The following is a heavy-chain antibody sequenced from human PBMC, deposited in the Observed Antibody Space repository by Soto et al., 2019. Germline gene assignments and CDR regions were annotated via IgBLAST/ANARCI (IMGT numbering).Heavy chain of an antibody. Sequence: GGSLRLSCASSGFTFSSYAMSWVRQAPGKGLEWVSAISGSGGSTYYADSVKGRFTISRDNSQNTLYLQMNSLRAEDTAVYYCAKDPGIAAAGSFYYYYYGMDVWGQGTTVTVSS. D-gene: IGHD6-13*01. J-gene: IGHJ6*02. V-gene: IGHV3-23*01. CDR3: AKDPGIAAAGSFYYYYYGMDV. CDR2: ISGSGGST. CDR1: GFTFSSYA.